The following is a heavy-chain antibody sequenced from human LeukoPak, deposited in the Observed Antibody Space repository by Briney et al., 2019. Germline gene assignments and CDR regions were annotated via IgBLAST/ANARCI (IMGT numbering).Heavy chain of an antibody. CDR3: ARVAVAGTGHYYYGMDV. V-gene: IGHV3-33*01. CDR1: GFTFTNYG. D-gene: IGHD6-19*01. J-gene: IGHJ6*02. Sequence: GGSLRLSCAASGFTFTNYGVHWVRQAPGKGLEWVAVIWYDGSNKYYADSVKGRFTISRDNSKNTLYLQLNSLRAEDTAVYYCARVAVAGTGHYYYGMDVWGQGTTVTVSS. CDR2: IWYDGSNK.